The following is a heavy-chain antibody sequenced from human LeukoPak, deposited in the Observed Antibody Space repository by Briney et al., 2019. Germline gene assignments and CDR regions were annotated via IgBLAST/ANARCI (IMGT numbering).Heavy chain of an antibody. D-gene: IGHD3-3*02. J-gene: IGHJ4*02. CDR3: AKTGSSTFWD. CDR1: GVTFGSNW. Sequence: GGSLRLSCAASGVTFGSNWRSCVRQAPEKGREWGANIKEDGSERYHVDGRFTVSRDNVKNTLYLQLNSLRVEDTAVYYCAKTGSSTFWDWGQGTLVTVSS. V-gene: IGHV3-7*01. CDR2: IKEDGSER.